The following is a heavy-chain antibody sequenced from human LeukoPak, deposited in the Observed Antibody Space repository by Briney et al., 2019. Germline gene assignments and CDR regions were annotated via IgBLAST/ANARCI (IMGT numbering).Heavy chain of an antibody. J-gene: IGHJ4*02. V-gene: IGHV3-21*01. Sequence: GGSLRLSCAASGFTFSTHSMSWVRQAPGQGLEGVSSISSGSSLIYYADSMKGRFTISRDNAKNSLFLQMDSLRAEDTAVYYCARDFRTQLDGYSPPYHFDYWGQGALVTVSS. D-gene: IGHD5-24*01. CDR3: ARDFRTQLDGYSPPYHFDY. CDR1: GFTFSTHS. CDR2: ISSGSSLI.